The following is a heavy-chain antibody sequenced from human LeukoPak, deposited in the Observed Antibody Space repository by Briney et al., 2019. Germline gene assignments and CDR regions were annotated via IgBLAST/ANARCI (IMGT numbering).Heavy chain of an antibody. CDR3: AREADSSGWYGEVDY. CDR2: IYTSGST. J-gene: IGHJ4*02. Sequence: SETLSLTCTVSGGSISSGRYYWNWIRQPAGKGLAWIGRIYTSGSTTYRPSLKSRVTISLDTSKNQCSLKLSSVTAADTAVYYCAREADSSGWYGEVDYWGQGTLVTVSS. V-gene: IGHV4-61*02. D-gene: IGHD6-19*01. CDR1: GGSISSGRYY.